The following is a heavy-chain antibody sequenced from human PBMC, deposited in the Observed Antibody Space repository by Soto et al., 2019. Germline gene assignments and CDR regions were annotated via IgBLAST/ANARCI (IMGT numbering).Heavy chain of an antibody. Sequence: QVQLVQSGAEVKKPGASVKVSCKASGYTFTSYGISWVRQAPGQGLEWMGWISAYNGNTNYAQKLQGRVTMTTDTSTSTAYMELSSLRSDDTAVYHCARSRGELADPYSCGMDVWGQGTTVTVSS. D-gene: IGHD1-26*01. V-gene: IGHV1-18*04. CDR2: ISAYNGNT. CDR1: GYTFTSYG. J-gene: IGHJ6*02. CDR3: ARSRGELADPYSCGMDV.